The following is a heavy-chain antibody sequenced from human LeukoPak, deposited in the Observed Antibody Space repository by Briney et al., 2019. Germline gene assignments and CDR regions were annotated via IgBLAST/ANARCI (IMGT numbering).Heavy chain of an antibody. V-gene: IGHV1-69*04. D-gene: IGHD1-26*01. Sequence: SVKVSCKASGGTFSSYAISWVRRAPGQGLEWMGRIIPILGIANYAQKFQGRVTITADKSTSTAYMELSSLRSEDTAVYYCARDPIVGATTVHWFDPWGQGTLVTVSS. CDR2: IIPILGIA. CDR3: ARDPIVGATTVHWFDP. J-gene: IGHJ5*02. CDR1: GGTFSSYA.